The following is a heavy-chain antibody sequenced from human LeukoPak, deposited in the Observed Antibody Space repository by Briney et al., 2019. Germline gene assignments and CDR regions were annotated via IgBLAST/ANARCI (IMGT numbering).Heavy chain of an antibody. CDR3: ANQYSGSYFGYFDY. Sequence: GGSLRLSCAASGFTFSSYAMSWVRRAPGKGLEWVSAISGSGGSTYYADSVKGRFTISRDNSKNTLYLQMNSLRAEDTAVYYCANQYSGSYFGYFDYWGQGTLVTVSS. J-gene: IGHJ4*02. CDR1: GFTFSSYA. CDR2: ISGSGGST. V-gene: IGHV3-23*01. D-gene: IGHD1-26*01.